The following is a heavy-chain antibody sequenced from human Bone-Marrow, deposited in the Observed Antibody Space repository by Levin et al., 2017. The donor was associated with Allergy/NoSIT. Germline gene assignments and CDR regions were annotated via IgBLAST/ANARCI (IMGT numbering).Heavy chain of an antibody. CDR3: ARVLHYSYYYTDV. V-gene: IGHV4-61*09. Sequence: RTSETLSLTCTVSGVSITSGSYYWSWIRQPAGKGLEWIGHSYTSGNITYNPSLKSRVTISLDTSKNQFSLKLRSVTAADTAVYYCARVLHYSYYYTDVWGKGTMVTVSS. D-gene: IGHD2-21*01. J-gene: IGHJ6*03. CDR1: GVSITSGSYY. CDR2: SYTSGNI.